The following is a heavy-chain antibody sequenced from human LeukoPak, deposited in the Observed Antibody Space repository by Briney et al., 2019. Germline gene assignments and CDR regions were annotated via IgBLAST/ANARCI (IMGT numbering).Heavy chain of an antibody. D-gene: IGHD3-10*01. CDR3: ARDSGNFHYDMDV. Sequence: ASVKVSCKTSGYSFNSHHVHWVRQAPGQGLEWMGVKFSHVGSTSTAQKFQGRVTLTRDTSTGTVGMELSSLRSEDTAVYYCARDSGNFHYDMDVWGQGTTVIVSS. J-gene: IGHJ6*02. CDR1: GYSFNSHH. V-gene: IGHV1-46*02. CDR2: KFSHVGST.